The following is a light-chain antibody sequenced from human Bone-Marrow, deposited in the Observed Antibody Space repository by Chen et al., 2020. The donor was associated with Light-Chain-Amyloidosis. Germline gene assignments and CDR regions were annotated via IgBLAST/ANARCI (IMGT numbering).Light chain of an antibody. V-gene: IGLV3-21*02. CDR1: NIGSKS. Sequence: SYVLTQPSSVPVAPGQTATIARGGNNIGSKSVPWYQQTLGPAPLLVVHDDSDRPSGSPERWSGSNSGNTATLTNRRVEAGDEADYYCQVWDRSSDRPVFGGGTKLTVL. CDR3: QVWDRSSDRPV. CDR2: DDS. J-gene: IGLJ3*02.